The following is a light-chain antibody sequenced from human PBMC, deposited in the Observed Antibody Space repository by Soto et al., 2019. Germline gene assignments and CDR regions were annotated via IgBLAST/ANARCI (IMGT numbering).Light chain of an antibody. J-gene: IGKJ1*01. CDR3: HQSYSLPVT. CDR1: QSIRTY. Sequence: DIQMTQSPSSLSASVGDRVTITCRASQSIRTYLNWYQQKPGQAPTLLISAAISLLSGVPSRFSGDGSWTYFTLTISSLQPEDFANYYCHQSYSLPVTFGPGTKVEIK. V-gene: IGKV1-39*01. CDR2: AAI.